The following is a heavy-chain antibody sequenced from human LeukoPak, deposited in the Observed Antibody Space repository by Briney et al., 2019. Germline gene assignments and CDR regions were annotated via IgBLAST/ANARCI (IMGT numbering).Heavy chain of an antibody. D-gene: IGHD2-15*01. Sequence: SETLSLTCAVYGGSFSGYYWSWIRQPPGKGLEWIGEINHSGSTNYNPSLKSRVTISVDTSKNQFSLKLSSVTAADTAVYYCARGHRIVVVAAPRVRYNWFDPWGQGTLVTVSS. V-gene: IGHV4-34*01. CDR2: INHSGST. J-gene: IGHJ5*02. CDR1: GGSFSGYY. CDR3: ARGHRIVVVAAPRVRYNWFDP.